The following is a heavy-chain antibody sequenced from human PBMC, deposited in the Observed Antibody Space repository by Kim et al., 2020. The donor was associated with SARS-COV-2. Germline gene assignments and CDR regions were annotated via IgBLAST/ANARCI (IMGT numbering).Heavy chain of an antibody. J-gene: IGHJ6*02. CDR3: ARVKLPAMYYYGSGSSQYYYYGMDV. D-gene: IGHD3-10*01. Sequence: SETLSLTCAVYGGSFSGYYWSWIRQPPGKGLEWIGEINHSGSTNYNPSLKSRVTISVDTSKNQFSLKLSSVTAADTAVYYCARVKLPAMYYYGSGSSQYYYYGMDVWGQGTTVTVSS. CDR2: INHSGST. CDR1: GGSFSGYY. V-gene: IGHV4-34*01.